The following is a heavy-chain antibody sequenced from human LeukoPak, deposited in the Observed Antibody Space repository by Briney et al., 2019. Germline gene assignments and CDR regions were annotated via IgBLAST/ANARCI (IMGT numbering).Heavy chain of an antibody. CDR2: ISAYNGDT. Sequence: ASVKVSCKASGYTFTHHSISWVRQAPGQGLEWMGWISAYNGDTNYAQKFRDRVTMTTDTSTTTAYMELRSLRSDDTAVYYCARDPSNSSGRYEYFDYWGQGTLVTVSP. CDR3: ARDPSNSSGRYEYFDY. D-gene: IGHD6-19*01. V-gene: IGHV1-18*01. J-gene: IGHJ4*02. CDR1: GYTFTHHS.